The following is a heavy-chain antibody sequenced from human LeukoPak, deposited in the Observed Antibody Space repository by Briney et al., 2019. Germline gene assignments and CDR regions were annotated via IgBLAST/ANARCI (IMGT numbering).Heavy chain of an antibody. V-gene: IGHV4-39*07. CDR1: GGSISSSMYY. J-gene: IGHJ4*02. Sequence: SETLSLTCTVSGGSISSSMYYWGWIRQPPGKGLEWIGEINHSGSTNYNPSLKSRVTISVDTSKNQFSLKLSSVTAADTAVYYCARAGNGYYTNFDYWGQGTLVTVSS. CDR3: ARAGNGYYTNFDY. CDR2: INHSGST. D-gene: IGHD3-3*01.